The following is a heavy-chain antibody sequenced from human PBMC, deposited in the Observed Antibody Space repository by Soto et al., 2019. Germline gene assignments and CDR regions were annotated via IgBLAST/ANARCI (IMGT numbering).Heavy chain of an antibody. CDR2: IIPIFGTA. D-gene: IGHD1-7*01. V-gene: IGHV1-69*01. J-gene: IGHJ5*02. CDR1: GGTLISYA. Sequence: SVKVACKASGGTLISYAVVWVRQAPGQGLEWMGGIIPIFGTANYAQKFQGRVTITADESTSTAYMELSSLRSEDTAVYYCASERVTGTTWRWFDPCGQRTLVTVSS. CDR3: ASERVTGTTWRWFDP.